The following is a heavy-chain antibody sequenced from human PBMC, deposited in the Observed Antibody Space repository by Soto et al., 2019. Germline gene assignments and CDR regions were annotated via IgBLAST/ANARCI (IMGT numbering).Heavy chain of an antibody. CDR2: FSGNVYTT. CDR1: GFTFRRYT. D-gene: IGHD6-19*01. J-gene: IGHJ4*02. CDR3: VKEAISGWPNFDS. V-gene: IGHV3-43*01. Sequence: GGSLRLSCAASGFTFRRYTMHWVRQAPGKGLEWVSLFSGNVYTTYYADSVKGRFTISRDNSKSSVYLQMNSVRPEDSGLYYCVKEAISGWPNFDSWGQGT.